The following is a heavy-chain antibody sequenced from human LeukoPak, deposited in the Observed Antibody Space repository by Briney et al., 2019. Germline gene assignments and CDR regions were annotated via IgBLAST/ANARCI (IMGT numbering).Heavy chain of an antibody. D-gene: IGHD2-15*01. CDR1: GFTFSSYA. J-gene: IGHJ5*02. CDR3: ATRYYRVKGVVVAATPPTWFDP. V-gene: IGHV3-30*04. CDR2: ISYDGSNK. Sequence: GGSLRLSCAASGFTFSSYAMHWVRQAPGKGLEWVAVISYDGSNKYYADSVKGRFTISRDNSKNTLYLQMNSLRAEDTAAYYCATRYYRVKGVVVAATPPTWFDPWGQGTLVTVSS.